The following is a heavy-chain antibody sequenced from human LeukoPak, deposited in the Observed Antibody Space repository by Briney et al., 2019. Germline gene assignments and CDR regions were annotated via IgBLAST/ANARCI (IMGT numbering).Heavy chain of an antibody. J-gene: IGHJ6*02. D-gene: IGHD3-22*01. CDR2: INTDGSDT. CDR3: ARGYYDIIGYRAGMDV. V-gene: IGHV3-74*01. CDR1: GFTFSSYW. Sequence: PGGSLRLSCAASGFTFSSYWMHWVRQAPGKGLVWVSRINTDGSDTSYGDSVKGRFTISRDNAKNTLYLQMNRLRAEDTAVYYCARGYYDIIGYRAGMDVWGQGTTVTVSS.